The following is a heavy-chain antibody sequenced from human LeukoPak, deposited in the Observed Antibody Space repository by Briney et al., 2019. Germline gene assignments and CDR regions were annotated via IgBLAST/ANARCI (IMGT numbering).Heavy chain of an antibody. Sequence: GGSLRLSCAASGFTFSSYAMRWVRQAPGKGLEWVSAISGSGGSTYYADTVKGRFTISRDNSKNTLYLQMNSLRAEDTAVYYCAKTYYYDSSDYYGYDYWGQGTLVTVSS. V-gene: IGHV3-23*01. J-gene: IGHJ4*02. CDR1: GFTFSSYA. CDR2: ISGSGGST. D-gene: IGHD3-22*01. CDR3: AKTYYYDSSDYYGYDY.